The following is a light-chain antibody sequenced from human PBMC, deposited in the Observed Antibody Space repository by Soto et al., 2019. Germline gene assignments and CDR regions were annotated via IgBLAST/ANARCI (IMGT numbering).Light chain of an antibody. J-gene: IGKJ1*01. V-gene: IGKV3-11*01. Sequence: EIVLTQSPATLSLSPGERVTLSCRASQSVGSYLAWSQQKPGQAPRLLIYDASNRATGISARFGGSGSGTDFTLTISSLEPEDFAVYYCQQRTNWPWTFGQGTKVEIK. CDR3: QQRTNWPWT. CDR2: DAS. CDR1: QSVGSY.